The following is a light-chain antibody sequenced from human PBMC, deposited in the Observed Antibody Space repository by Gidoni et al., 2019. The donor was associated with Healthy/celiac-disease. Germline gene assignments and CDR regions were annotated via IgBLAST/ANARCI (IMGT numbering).Light chain of an antibody. CDR1: ISNLGSNT. Sequence: QSVLTQPPSASGPPAQRVTISCSGSISNLGSNTVNWYQQLPGTAPKLLIYSNNQRPSGVPDRFSGSKSGTSASLAISGLQSDDEADYYCAACDDSLNGSYVFGTGTKVTVL. CDR3: AACDDSLNGSYV. CDR2: SNN. J-gene: IGLJ1*01. V-gene: IGLV1-44*01.